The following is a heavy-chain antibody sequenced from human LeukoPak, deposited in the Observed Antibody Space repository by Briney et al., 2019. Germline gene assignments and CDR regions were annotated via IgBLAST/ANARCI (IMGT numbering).Heavy chain of an antibody. CDR3: ARVGDTTDYYDSSTIDY. D-gene: IGHD3-22*01. CDR2: IYHSGST. J-gene: IGHJ4*02. Sequence: SETLSLTCSVSGGSINNYYWSWIRQPPGKGLEWIGSIYHSGSTYYNPSLKSRVTISVDTSKNQFSLKLSSVTAADTAVYYCARVGDTTDYYDSSTIDYWGQGTLVTVSS. CDR1: GGSINNYY. V-gene: IGHV4-38-2*02.